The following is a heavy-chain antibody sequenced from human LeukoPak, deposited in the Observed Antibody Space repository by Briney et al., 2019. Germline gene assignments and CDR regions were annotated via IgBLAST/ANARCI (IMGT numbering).Heavy chain of an antibody. CDR2: INYSGST. J-gene: IGHJ4*02. Sequence: SETLSLTCAVYGGSFSGYYWTWIRQPPGKGLEWIGEINYSGSTYYNPSLKSRVTISVDTSKNQFSLKLSSVTAADTAVYYCARAGEDYYDSSGYYLVHYWGQGTLVTVSS. CDR1: GGSFSGYY. V-gene: IGHV4-34*01. D-gene: IGHD3-22*01. CDR3: ARAGEDYYDSSGYYLVHY.